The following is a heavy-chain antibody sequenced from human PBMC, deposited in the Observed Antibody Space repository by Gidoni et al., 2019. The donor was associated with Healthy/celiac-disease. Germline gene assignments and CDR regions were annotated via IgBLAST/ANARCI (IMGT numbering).Heavy chain of an antibody. J-gene: IGHJ1*01. Sequence: EVQLVESGGGLVQPGGSLRLSCAASGFTVSSNYMSWVRQAPGKGLEWVSVIYSGGSTYYADSVKGRFTISRDNSKNTLYLQMNSLRAEDTAVYYCASTHSGSYSAEYFQHWGQGTLVTVSS. D-gene: IGHD1-26*01. CDR2: IYSGGST. CDR1: GFTVSSNY. CDR3: ASTHSGSYSAEYFQH. V-gene: IGHV3-66*01.